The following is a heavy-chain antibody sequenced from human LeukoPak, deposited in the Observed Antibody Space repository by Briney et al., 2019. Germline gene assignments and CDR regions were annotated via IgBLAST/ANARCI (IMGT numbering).Heavy chain of an antibody. Sequence: SETLSLTCTVSGGSISSYYWSWIRQPPGKGLEWIGYIYYSGSTNYNPSLKSRVTISVDTSKNQFSLKLSSVTAADTAVYYCARQRSNTYDYVWGSYRQGPYFDYWGQGTLVTVSS. V-gene: IGHV4-59*08. D-gene: IGHD3-16*02. J-gene: IGHJ4*02. CDR3: ARQRSNTYDYVWGSYRQGPYFDY. CDR2: IYYSGST. CDR1: GGSISSYY.